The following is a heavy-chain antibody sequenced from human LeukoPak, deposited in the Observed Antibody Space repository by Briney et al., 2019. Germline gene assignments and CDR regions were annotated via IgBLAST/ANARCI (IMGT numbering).Heavy chain of an antibody. Sequence: GASVKVSCKASGYTFIDYGITWVRQAPGQGLEWVGWISASNGDTSYARKLQDRLTMTTDTSTSTAYMELRSLRSDDTAVYQCVRAPPGPTYGPGDYWGQGTLVTVSS. CDR3: VRAPPGPTYGPGDY. D-gene: IGHD1-14*01. J-gene: IGHJ4*02. V-gene: IGHV1-18*01. CDR2: ISASNGDT. CDR1: GYTFIDYG.